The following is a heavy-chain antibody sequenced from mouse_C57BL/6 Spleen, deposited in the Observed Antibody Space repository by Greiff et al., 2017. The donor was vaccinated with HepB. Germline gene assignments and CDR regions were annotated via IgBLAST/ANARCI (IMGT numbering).Heavy chain of an antibody. D-gene: IGHD2-4*01. CDR1: GYTFTGYW. V-gene: IGHV1-9*01. Sequence: VQLQQSGAELMKPGASVKLSCKATGYTFTGYWIEWVKQRPGHGLEWIGEILPGSGSTNYNEKVKGKATFTADTSSNTAYMQLSSLTTEDSAICYCARGGFNYDYDGFAYWGQGTLVTVSA. J-gene: IGHJ3*01. CDR2: ILPGSGST. CDR3: ARGGFNYDYDGFAY.